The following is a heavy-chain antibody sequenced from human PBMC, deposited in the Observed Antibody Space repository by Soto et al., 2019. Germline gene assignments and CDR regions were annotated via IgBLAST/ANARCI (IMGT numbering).Heavy chain of an antibody. CDR2: TYYRSKWYN. CDR3: ARGEGGVYYYDSSGYYAP. V-gene: IGHV6-1*01. Sequence: SQTLSLTCAISGDSVSSNSAAWNWIRQSPSRGLEWLGRTYYRSKWYNDYAVSVKSRITINPDTSKNQFSLQLNSVTPEDTAVYYCARGEGGVYYYDSSGYYAPWGQGTLVTVSS. D-gene: IGHD3-22*01. CDR1: GDSVSSNSAA. J-gene: IGHJ5*02.